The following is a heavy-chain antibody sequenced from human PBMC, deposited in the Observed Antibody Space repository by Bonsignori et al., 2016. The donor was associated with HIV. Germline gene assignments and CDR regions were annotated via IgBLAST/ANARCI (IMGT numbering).Heavy chain of an antibody. Sequence: PGKGLEWIGSIYYSGSTYYNPSLKSRVTISVDTSKNQFSLKLSSVTAADTAVYYCARDNYGIPFDYWGQGTLVTVSS. V-gene: IGHV4-39*07. D-gene: IGHD3-10*01. J-gene: IGHJ4*02. CDR2: IYYSGST. CDR3: ARDNYGIPFDY.